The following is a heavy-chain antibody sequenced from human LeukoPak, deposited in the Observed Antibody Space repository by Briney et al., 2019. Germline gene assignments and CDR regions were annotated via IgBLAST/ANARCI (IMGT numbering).Heavy chain of an antibody. Sequence: ASVKVSCKASGYTLTGYYMHWVRQAPGQGLEWMGWINPNSGGTNYAQKFQGRVTMTRDTSISTAYMELSRLRSDDTAVYYCARDQTYCSGGSCYSSIDDYWGQGTLVTVSS. J-gene: IGHJ4*02. CDR2: INPNSGGT. V-gene: IGHV1-2*02. CDR3: ARDQTYCSGGSCYSSIDDY. CDR1: GYTLTGYY. D-gene: IGHD2-15*01.